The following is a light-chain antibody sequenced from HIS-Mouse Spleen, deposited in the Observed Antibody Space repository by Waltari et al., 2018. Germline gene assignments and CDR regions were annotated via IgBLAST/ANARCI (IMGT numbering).Light chain of an antibody. V-gene: IGLV2-14*03. Sequence: QSALTQPASVSGSPGQSITISCTGTSISLGRYNLVSWYQQHQGKAPKLMIYDVSNRPSGVSNRFSGSKSGNTASLTISGLQAEDEADYYCSSYTSSSTRVFGGGTKLTVL. CDR1: SISLGRYNL. J-gene: IGLJ3*02. CDR2: DVS. CDR3: SSYTSSSTRV.